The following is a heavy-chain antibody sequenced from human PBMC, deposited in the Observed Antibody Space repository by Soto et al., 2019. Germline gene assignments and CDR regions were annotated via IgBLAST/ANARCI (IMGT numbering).Heavy chain of an antibody. V-gene: IGHV3-33*01. Sequence: SGGSLRLSCAASGFTFSSYGMHWVRQAPGKGLEWVAVIWYDGSNKYYADSVKGRFTISRDNSKNTLYLQMNSLRAEDTALYYCASYNGGYVNGLDVWGQGTTVTVS. CDR1: GFTFSSYG. J-gene: IGHJ6*02. CDR3: ASYNGGYVNGLDV. D-gene: IGHD5-12*01. CDR2: IWYDGSNK.